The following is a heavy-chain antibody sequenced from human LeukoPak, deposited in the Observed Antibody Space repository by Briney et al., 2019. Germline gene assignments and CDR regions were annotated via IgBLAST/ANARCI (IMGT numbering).Heavy chain of an antibody. CDR3: AREMIAVAGTAYYYYGMDV. D-gene: IGHD6-19*01. V-gene: IGHV1-46*01. CDR1: GYTFTSYY. J-gene: IGHJ6*02. CDR2: INPSGGST. Sequence: ASVTVSCKASGYTFTSYYMHWVRQAPGQGLEWMGLINPSGGSTSYAQKFQGRVTMTRDTSTSTVYMELSSLRSEDTAVYYCAREMIAVAGTAYYYYGMDVWGQGTTVTVSS.